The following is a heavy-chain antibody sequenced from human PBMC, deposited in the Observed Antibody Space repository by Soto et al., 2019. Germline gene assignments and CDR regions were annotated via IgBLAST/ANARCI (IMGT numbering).Heavy chain of an antibody. Sequence: LSLTCAVSGYSISSGYYWGWIRQPPGKGLEWIGSIYHSGSTYYNPSLKSRVTISVDTSKNQFSLKLSSVTAADTAVYYCARVGPFDYWGQGTLVTVSS. CDR1: GYSISSGYY. CDR3: ARVGPFDY. CDR2: IYHSGST. J-gene: IGHJ4*02. D-gene: IGHD1-26*01. V-gene: IGHV4-38-2*01.